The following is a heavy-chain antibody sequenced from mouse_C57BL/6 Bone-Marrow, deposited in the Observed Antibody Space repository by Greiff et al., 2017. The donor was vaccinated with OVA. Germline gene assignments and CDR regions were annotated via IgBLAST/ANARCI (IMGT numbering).Heavy chain of an antibody. CDR2: IYPRSGNT. D-gene: IGHD2-5*01. CDR3: ARGGGYYSNRHYFDY. Sequence: QVQLQQSGAELARPGASVKLSCKASGYTFTSYGISWVKQRTGQGLEWIGEIYPRSGNTYYNEKFNGKATLTADKSSSTAYMELRSLTSEDSAVYFCARGGGYYSNRHYFDYWGQGTTLTVSS. V-gene: IGHV1-81*01. J-gene: IGHJ2*01. CDR1: GYTFTSYG.